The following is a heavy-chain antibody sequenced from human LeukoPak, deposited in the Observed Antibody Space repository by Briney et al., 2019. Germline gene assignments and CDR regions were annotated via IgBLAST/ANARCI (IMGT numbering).Heavy chain of an antibody. CDR2: ISTYSVNT. CDR1: GYTFTDYA. V-gene: IGHV1-18*01. Sequence: ASVKVSCKTSGYTFTDYATTWVRQAPGQGLEWVGWISTYSVNTNYAERLQGRITMTTDTSTSTAYMEVRSLRSDDTAVYYCARESILVVPAAKNYFYYGMDVWGQGTAVTVSS. J-gene: IGHJ6*02. CDR3: ARESILVVPAAKNYFYYGMDV. D-gene: IGHD2-2*01.